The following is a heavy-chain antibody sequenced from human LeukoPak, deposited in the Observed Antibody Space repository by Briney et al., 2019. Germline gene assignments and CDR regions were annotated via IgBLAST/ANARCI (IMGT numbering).Heavy chain of an antibody. CDR1: GGSISSYY. CDR2: IYHSGIT. D-gene: IGHD6-6*01. V-gene: IGHV4-59*08. CDR3: ARTLYSTSSLFDY. J-gene: IGHJ4*02. Sequence: SETLSLTCTVSGGSISSYYWNWIRQPPGKGLEWLGYIYHSGITNYNPSLKSRVTISLDTSKNQFSLKLSSVTAADTAVYYCARTLYSTSSLFDYWGQGTLVTVSS.